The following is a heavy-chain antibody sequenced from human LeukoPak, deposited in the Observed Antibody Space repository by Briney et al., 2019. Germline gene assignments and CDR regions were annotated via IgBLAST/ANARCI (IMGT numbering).Heavy chain of an antibody. CDR3: TSFTFGHNWFDP. Sequence: PSETLSLTCTVSGGSFTNYYWTWIRQPPGKGLEWIGYIFHSGITNYNPSLKSRVTISVDTSKSQFSLRLRSVTAADTAVYYCTSFTFGHNWFDPWGQGTLVTVSS. CDR1: GGSFTNYY. CDR2: IFHSGIT. J-gene: IGHJ5*02. V-gene: IGHV4-59*08. D-gene: IGHD2/OR15-2a*01.